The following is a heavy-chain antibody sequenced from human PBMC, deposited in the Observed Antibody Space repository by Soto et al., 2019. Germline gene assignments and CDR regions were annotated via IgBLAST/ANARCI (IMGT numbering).Heavy chain of an antibody. Sequence: LPETLSLTCTVSGGSISSYYWSWIRQPPGKGLEWIGYIYYSGSTNYNPSLKSRVTISVDTSKNQFSLKLSSVTAADTAVYYCARRYGYAFDIWGQGTMVTVSS. D-gene: IGHD4-17*01. CDR2: IYYSGST. CDR3: ARRYGYAFDI. V-gene: IGHV4-59*01. CDR1: GGSISSYY. J-gene: IGHJ3*02.